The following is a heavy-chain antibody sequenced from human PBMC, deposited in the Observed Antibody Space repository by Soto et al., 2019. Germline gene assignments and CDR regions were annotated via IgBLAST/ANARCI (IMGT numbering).Heavy chain of an antibody. CDR3: AKSRVFIGAIVTLLDS. J-gene: IGHJ4*02. Sequence: EVQLLESGGGVVQPGGSLTLSCATSGFTFSSYAMVWVRQAAEKGQEWVASISNNGDTAYYADSVKGRFTISRGNSENTLYLQMNGLRADDTALYFCAKSRVFIGAIVTLLDSWGQGTQVTVSS. D-gene: IGHD3-16*02. V-gene: IGHV3-23*01. CDR2: ISNNGDTA. CDR1: GFTFSSYA.